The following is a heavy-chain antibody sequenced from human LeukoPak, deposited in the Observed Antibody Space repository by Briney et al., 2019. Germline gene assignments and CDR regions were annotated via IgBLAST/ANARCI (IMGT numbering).Heavy chain of an antibody. D-gene: IGHD4-17*01. CDR3: AKGRRYGDYDV. V-gene: IGHV3-23*01. J-gene: IGHJ6*02. CDR1: GFTFSSYV. Sequence: GGSLRLSCAASGFTFSSYVMSWVRQAPGEGLEWVSGVSGPGGSTYYADSVKGRFTISRDNSKDTLYLQMNSLRAEDTAVYYCAKGRRYGDYDVWGRGTTAIVS. CDR2: VSGPGGST.